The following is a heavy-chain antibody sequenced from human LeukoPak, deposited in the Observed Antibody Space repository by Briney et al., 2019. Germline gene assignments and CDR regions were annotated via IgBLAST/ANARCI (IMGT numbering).Heavy chain of an antibody. V-gene: IGHV3-7*01. CDR3: AREVADNWNDGHWFDP. D-gene: IGHD1-1*01. J-gene: IGHJ5*02. CDR1: GFTFSNYW. CDR2: IKQDGGEK. Sequence: GGSLRLSCAASGFTFSNYWMGWVRQAPGKGLEWVANIKQDGGEKYYVDSVKGRFTISRDNAKNSLYLQMNSLRAEDRAVYYCAREVADNWNDGHWFDPWGQGTLVTVSS.